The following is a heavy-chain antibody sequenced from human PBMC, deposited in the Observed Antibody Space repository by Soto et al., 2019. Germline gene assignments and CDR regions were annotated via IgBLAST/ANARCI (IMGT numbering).Heavy chain of an antibody. CDR2: INHSGST. V-gene: IGHV4-34*01. CDR3: ARGVATVVNSYFDY. CDR1: GGSFSGYY. Sequence: PSETLSLTCAVYGGSFSGYYWSWIRQPPGKGLEWIGEINHSGSTNYNPSLKSRVTISVDTSKNQFSLKLSSVTAADTAVYYCARGVATVVNSYFDYWGQGTLVTVSS. D-gene: IGHD5-12*01. J-gene: IGHJ4*02.